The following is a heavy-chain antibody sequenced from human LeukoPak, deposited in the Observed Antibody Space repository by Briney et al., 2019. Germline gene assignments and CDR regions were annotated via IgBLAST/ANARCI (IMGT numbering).Heavy chain of an antibody. J-gene: IGHJ6*02. D-gene: IGHD2-15*01. Sequence: GGSLRLSCAASGFTFSNYWMHWVRQASGKGLEWVSRIRSKANSYATAYAASVKGRFTISRDDSKNTAYLQMNSLKTEDTAVYYCTRRGYCSGGSCYSYYYGMDVWGQGTTVTVSS. CDR3: TRRGYCSGGSCYSYYYGMDV. V-gene: IGHV3-73*01. CDR2: IRSKANSYAT. CDR1: GFTFSNYW.